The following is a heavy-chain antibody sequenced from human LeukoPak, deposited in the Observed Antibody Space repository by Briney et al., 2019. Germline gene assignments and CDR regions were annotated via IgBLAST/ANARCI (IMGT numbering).Heavy chain of an antibody. V-gene: IGHV4-34*01. CDR3: GRKPGGYYYYYMDV. CDR2: INHSGST. J-gene: IGHJ6*03. Sequence: SETLSLTCAVYGGSFSGYYWSWIRQPPGKGLEWIGEINHSGSTNYNPSLKSRVTISVDTSKNQFSLKLSSVTAADTAVYYCGRKPGGYYYYYMDVWGKGTTVTVSS. D-gene: IGHD1-14*01. CDR1: GGSFSGYY.